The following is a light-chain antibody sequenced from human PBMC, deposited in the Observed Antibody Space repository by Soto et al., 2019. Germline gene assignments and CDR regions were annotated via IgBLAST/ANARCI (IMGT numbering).Light chain of an antibody. CDR3: QQYNNRPPQT. CDR2: DAL. J-gene: IGKJ1*01. V-gene: IGKV1-5*01. Sequence: DIQMTQSPSTLSASVGDRVTITCRASQSISSRLAWYQKKPGKAPKLLIYDALNLESGVPSRFSGSGSRTEFTLSIGSLQPDDFATYYCQQYNNRPPQTFGQGTKVDIK. CDR1: QSISSR.